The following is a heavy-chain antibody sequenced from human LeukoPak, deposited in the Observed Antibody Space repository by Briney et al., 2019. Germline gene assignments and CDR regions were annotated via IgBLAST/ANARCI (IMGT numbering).Heavy chain of an antibody. Sequence: GESLKISCKGSGYSFSSYWIAWVRQMPGKGLEWMGIIYPGDSDTRYSPSFQGLVIISADKSIGSAYLQWSSLKASDTAMYYCAGHYGDSSGYYYSFDYWGQGTLVTVSS. D-gene: IGHD3-22*01. CDR3: AGHYGDSSGYYYSFDY. V-gene: IGHV5-51*01. CDR2: IYPGDSDT. CDR1: GYSFSSYW. J-gene: IGHJ4*02.